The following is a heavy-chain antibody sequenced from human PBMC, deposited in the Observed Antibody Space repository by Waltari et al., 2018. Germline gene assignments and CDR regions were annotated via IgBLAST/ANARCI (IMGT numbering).Heavy chain of an antibody. CDR3: ARGVTTVEY. CDR2: IKQDGSEK. CDR1: GFTFTNHG. D-gene: IGHD2-21*02. J-gene: IGHJ4*02. V-gene: IGHV3-7*04. Sequence: EVQLVESGGGLVQPGGSLSLACSGSGFTFTNHGRSWVGQDPGKGPEWVASIKQDGSEKYYLDSMKGRFTISRDNAKNSLSLQMDSLRAEDTAVYFCARGVTTVEYWGQGTLVTVSS.